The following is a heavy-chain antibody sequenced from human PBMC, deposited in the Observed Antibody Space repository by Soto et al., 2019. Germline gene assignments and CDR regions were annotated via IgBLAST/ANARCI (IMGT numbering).Heavy chain of an antibody. CDR3: ARSQGSSTSLEIYYYYYYGMDV. Sequence: QVQLVQSGAEVKKPGSSVKVSCKASGGTFSSYAISWVRQAPGQGLEWMGGIIPISGTANYAQKFQGRVTNTADDSTSTAYMEQSSLRSEDTAVYYCARSQGSSTSLEIYYYYYYGMDVWGQGTTVTVSS. D-gene: IGHD2-2*01. V-gene: IGHV1-69*01. CDR2: IIPISGTA. J-gene: IGHJ6*02. CDR1: GGTFSSYA.